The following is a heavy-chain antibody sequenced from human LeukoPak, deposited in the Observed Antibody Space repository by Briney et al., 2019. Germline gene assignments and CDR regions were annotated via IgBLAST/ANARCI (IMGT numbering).Heavy chain of an antibody. J-gene: IGHJ6*02. CDR3: ARASPVWPNYYGMDV. V-gene: IGHV1-18*01. D-gene: IGHD2-2*01. CDR1: GYTFSSSG. CDR2: ISPYNDDT. Sequence: ASVKVSCKASGYTFSSSGISWVRQAPGQGLEWMGWISPYNDDTRYEQTLQGRVTMTTDTSTSTAYMELRSLRSDDTAVYYCARASPVWPNYYGMDVWGQGTTVTVSS.